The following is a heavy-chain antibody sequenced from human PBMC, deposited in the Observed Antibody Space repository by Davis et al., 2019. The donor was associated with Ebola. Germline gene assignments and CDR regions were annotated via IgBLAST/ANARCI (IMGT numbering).Heavy chain of an antibody. CDR1: GFSVDVFN. D-gene: IGHD3-10*01. Sequence: GESLKISCAVSGFSVDVFNMNWVRQIPGKELQWVSVIYADDQIHYSDSVKGRFTVFRDISQNTLYLQMNSLRVDDTAVYFCARDGRGSAAKAFDMWGQGTMVTVSS. J-gene: IGHJ3*02. V-gene: IGHV3-53*01. CDR2: IYADDQI. CDR3: ARDGRGSAAKAFDM.